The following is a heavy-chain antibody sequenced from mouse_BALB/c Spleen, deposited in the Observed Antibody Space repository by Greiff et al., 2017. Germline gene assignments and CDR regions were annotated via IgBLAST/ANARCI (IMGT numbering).Heavy chain of an antibody. Sequence: VKLVESGPGLVAPSQSLSITCTVSGFSLTSYGVHWVRQPPGKGLEWLGVIWAGGSTNYHSALMSRLSISKDNSKSQVFLKMNSLQTDDKAMYYCARAITTVEDFDYWGQGTTLTVSS. V-gene: IGHV2-9*02. CDR1: GFSLTSYG. CDR2: IWAGGST. CDR3: ARAITTVEDFDY. D-gene: IGHD1-1*01. J-gene: IGHJ2*01.